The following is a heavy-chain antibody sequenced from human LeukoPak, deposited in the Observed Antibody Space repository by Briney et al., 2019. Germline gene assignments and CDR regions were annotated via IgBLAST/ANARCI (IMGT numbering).Heavy chain of an antibody. D-gene: IGHD2-15*01. CDR1: GYTFTSYG. CDR3: AREGCSGGSCRPYYFDY. J-gene: IGHJ4*02. Sequence: ASVKVSCKASGYTFTSYGISWVRQAPGQGLEWMGWISAYNGNTNYAQKLQGRVTMTTDTSTSTAYMELRSLRSDDTAVYYCAREGCSGGSCRPYYFDYWGQGTLVTVSS. CDR2: ISAYNGNT. V-gene: IGHV1-18*01.